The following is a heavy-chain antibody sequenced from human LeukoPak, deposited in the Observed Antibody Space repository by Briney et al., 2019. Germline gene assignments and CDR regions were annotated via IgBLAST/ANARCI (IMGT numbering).Heavy chain of an antibody. CDR2: ISGSGGST. D-gene: IGHD3-10*01. V-gene: IGHV3-23*01. Sequence: GGSLRLSCAAPGFTFSSYAMSWVRQAPGKGLEWVSAISGSGGSTYYADSVKGRFTISRDNSKNTLYLQMNSLRAEDTAVYYCAKDTVEAWFFYFDYWGQGTLVTVSS. CDR1: GFTFSSYA. CDR3: AKDTVEAWFFYFDY. J-gene: IGHJ4*02.